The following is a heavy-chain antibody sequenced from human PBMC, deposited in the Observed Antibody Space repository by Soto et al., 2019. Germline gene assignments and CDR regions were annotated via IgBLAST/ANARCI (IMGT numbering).Heavy chain of an antibody. CDR3: ARLRSCSSTSCYTEADCYYGMDV. D-gene: IGHD2-2*02. J-gene: IGHJ6*02. Sequence: GESLKISCKGSGYSFTSYWISWVRQMPGKGLEWMGRIDPSDSYTNYSPSFQGHVTISADKSISTAYLQWSSLKASDTAMYYCARLRSCSSTSCYTEADCYYGMDVWGQGTTVTVSS. CDR2: IDPSDSYT. CDR1: GYSFTSYW. V-gene: IGHV5-10-1*01.